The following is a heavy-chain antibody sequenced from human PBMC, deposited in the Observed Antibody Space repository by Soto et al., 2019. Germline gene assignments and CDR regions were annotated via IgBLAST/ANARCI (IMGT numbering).Heavy chain of an antibody. CDR1: GDGFTCSG. CDR3: AREYTIVGVVIIGNNAFDI. D-gene: IGHD3-3*01. CDR2: IIPIFGTA. Sequence: SGKVSCKACGDGFTCSGSSSVRQAPGQGLEWMGGIIPIFGTANYAQKFQGRFTITADESTSTAYMELSSLRSEDTAVYYCAREYTIVGVVIIGNNAFDIWGQGTMVNVSS. V-gene: IGHV1-69*13. J-gene: IGHJ3*02.